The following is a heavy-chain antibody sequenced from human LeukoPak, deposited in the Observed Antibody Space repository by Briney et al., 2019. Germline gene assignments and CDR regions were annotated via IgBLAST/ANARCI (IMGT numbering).Heavy chain of an antibody. D-gene: IGHD6-13*01. J-gene: IGHJ6*03. CDR2: IYTSGST. CDR1: GGSISSYY. V-gene: IGHV4-4*09. Sequence: PSETLSLTCTVSGGSISSYYWSWIRQPPGKGLEWIGYIYTSGSTNYNPSLKSRVTISVDTSKNQFSLKLSSVTAADTAVYYCARHAVAADRFYYYYYMDVWGKGTTVTVSS. CDR3: ARHAVAADRFYYYYYMDV.